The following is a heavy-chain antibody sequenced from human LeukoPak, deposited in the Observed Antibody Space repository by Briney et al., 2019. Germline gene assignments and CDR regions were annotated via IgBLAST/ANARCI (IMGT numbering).Heavy chain of an antibody. CDR3: ARSQVQYYYDSSGYYYFDY. J-gene: IGHJ4*02. CDR1: GYSFTSYW. CDR2: IYPGDSDT. V-gene: IGHV5-51*01. D-gene: IGHD3-22*01. Sequence: GESQKISCKGSGYSFTSYWIGWVRPMPGKGLEWMGIIYPGDSDTRYSPSFQGQVTISADKSISTAYLQWSSLKASDTAMYYCARSQVQYYYDSSGYYYFDYWGQGTLVTVSS.